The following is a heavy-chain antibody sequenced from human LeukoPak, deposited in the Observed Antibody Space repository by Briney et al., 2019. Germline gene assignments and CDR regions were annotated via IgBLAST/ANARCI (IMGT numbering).Heavy chain of an antibody. V-gene: IGHV4-38-2*02. J-gene: IGHJ6*03. CDR1: GYSISSGYY. CDR2: IYYSGRT. CDR3: ARHWDYYYYMDV. Sequence: SETLSLTCTVSGYSISSGYYWGWIRQPPGKGLEWIGSIYYSGRTYYNPSLKSRVTISVDTSKNQFSLKLSSVTAADTAVYYCARHWDYYYYMDVWGKGTTVTISS. D-gene: IGHD3-16*01.